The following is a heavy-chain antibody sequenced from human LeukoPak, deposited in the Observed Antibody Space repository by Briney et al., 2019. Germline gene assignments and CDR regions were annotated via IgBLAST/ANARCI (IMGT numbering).Heavy chain of an antibody. D-gene: IGHD1-20*01. J-gene: IGHJ5*01. Sequence: GGSLRLSCAVSGFTVSRNYMSWVRQAPGKGLEWVSVIYSGGSTDYADSVKGRFTISRDNSKNTVYLQMNSLRAEDTAVYYCPRITAYDDSWGQGTLVTVSS. V-gene: IGHV3-53*01. CDR2: IYSGGST. CDR3: PRITAYDDS. CDR1: GFTVSRNY.